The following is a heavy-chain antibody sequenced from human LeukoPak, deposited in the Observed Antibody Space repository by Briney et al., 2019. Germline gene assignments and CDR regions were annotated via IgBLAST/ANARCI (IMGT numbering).Heavy chain of an antibody. J-gene: IGHJ4*02. CDR1: GYTFTSYG. Sequence: ASVKVSCKASGYTFTSYGISWVRQAPGQGLEWMGWISAYNGNTNYAQKLQGRVTMTTDTSTSTAYMELRSLRSDDTAVYYCARQVARYYDILTGYHISLYYFDYWGQGTLVTVSS. D-gene: IGHD3-9*01. CDR3: ARQVARYYDILTGYHISLYYFDY. CDR2: ISAYNGNT. V-gene: IGHV1-18*01.